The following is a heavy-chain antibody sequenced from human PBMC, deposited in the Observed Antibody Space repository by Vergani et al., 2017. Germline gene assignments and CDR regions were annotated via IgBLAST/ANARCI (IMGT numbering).Heavy chain of an antibody. CDR1: GFTFNHYA. Sequence: EVQLLESGGDLVQPGGSLRLSCAASGFTFNHYAMNWVRQAPGKGLEWVSGISGSGGSTYYAGSVKGRFTISRDSSKNTLYLQMNSLSAGDTAVYYCAKANPRNSGYDYLCCYHAMDVWCQGTTVTVSS. J-gene: IGHJ6*02. CDR2: ISGSGGST. CDR3: AKANPRNSGYDYLCCYHAMDV. V-gene: IGHV3-23*01. D-gene: IGHD5-12*01.